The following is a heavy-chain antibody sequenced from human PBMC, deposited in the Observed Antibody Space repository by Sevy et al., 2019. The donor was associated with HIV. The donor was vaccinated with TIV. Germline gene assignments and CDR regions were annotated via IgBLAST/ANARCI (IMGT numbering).Heavy chain of an antibody. CDR3: AREIRGAAKPPRMDV. CDR2: IIPIFATA. V-gene: IGHV1-69*13. CDR1: GGTFTRSA. Sequence: ASVKVSCKASGGTFTRSAISWVRQAPGQGLEWMGAIIPIFATANYAQRFQGRVTITADDSTSTAFMELSSLRAEDTAVYYCAREIRGAAKPPRMDVWGQGTTVTVSS. J-gene: IGHJ6*02. D-gene: IGHD2-15*01.